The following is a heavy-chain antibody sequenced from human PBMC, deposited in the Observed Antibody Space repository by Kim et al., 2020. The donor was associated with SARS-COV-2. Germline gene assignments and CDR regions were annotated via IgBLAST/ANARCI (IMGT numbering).Heavy chain of an antibody. V-gene: IGHV3-23*01. D-gene: IGHD2-15*01. Sequence: YADSVKGRFTVSRDNSKNTQYLQMNSLRAEDTAVYYCAKCRGGSCYSSSDYWGQGSLVTVSS. J-gene: IGHJ4*02. CDR3: AKCRGGSCYSSSDY.